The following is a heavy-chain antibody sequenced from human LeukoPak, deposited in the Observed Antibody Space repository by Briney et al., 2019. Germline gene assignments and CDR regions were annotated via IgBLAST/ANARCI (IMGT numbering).Heavy chain of an antibody. CDR2: ISSSGSTV. CDR1: GFTFSSYS. D-gene: IGHD1-26*01. V-gene: IGHV3-48*04. J-gene: IGHJ4*02. CDR3: ARAGVGATSDY. Sequence: HPGGSLRLSCAASGFTFSSYSMNWVRQAPGKGLEWVSYISSSGSTVYYADSVKGRFTISRDNAKNSLCLQMNSLRAEDTAVYYCARAGVGATSDYWGQGTLVTVSS.